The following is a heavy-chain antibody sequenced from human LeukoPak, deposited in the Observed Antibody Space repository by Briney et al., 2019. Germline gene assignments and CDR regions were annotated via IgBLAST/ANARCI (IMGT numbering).Heavy chain of an antibody. V-gene: IGHV3-33*01. J-gene: IGHJ4*02. CDR2: IWHSGSTK. CDR1: GFTFSTYG. CDR3: AGDGGSGTPLTYFDY. D-gene: IGHD3-10*01. Sequence: GRSLRLSCAASGFTFSTYGMHWVRQAPGKGLEWVALIWHSGSTKNYADPVKGRFTISRDNSKNTLYLQMNSLRAEDSAVYYCAGDGGSGTPLTYFDYWGQGTLVTVSS.